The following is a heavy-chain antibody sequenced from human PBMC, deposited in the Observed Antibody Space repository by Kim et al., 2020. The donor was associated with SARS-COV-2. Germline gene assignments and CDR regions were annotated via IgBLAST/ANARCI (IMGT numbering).Heavy chain of an antibody. D-gene: IGHD2-15*01. Sequence: GGSLRLSCAAAGFIVSSNYMSWVRQAPGKGLEWVSAIYGGGSTYYADSVKGRFTISRDSSKNTLYLQMNSLRAEDTAVYYCAGDGGGTSFLDYWGQGTLVTVSS. V-gene: IGHV3-53*01. CDR1: GFIVSSNY. CDR3: AGDGGGTSFLDY. CDR2: IYGGGST. J-gene: IGHJ4*02.